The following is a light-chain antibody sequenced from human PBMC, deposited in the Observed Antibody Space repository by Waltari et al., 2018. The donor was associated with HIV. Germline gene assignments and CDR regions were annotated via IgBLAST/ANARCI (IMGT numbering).Light chain of an antibody. CDR1: NIDVGNYNL. V-gene: IGLV2-23*02. CDR2: AVS. Sequence: QSPLTQPASVSGNPGQSVTITCTGTNIDVGNYNLVSCYQQHPGKAPKLLIYAVSKRPSGVSSRFSGSKSGYWASLTISGLLTEDESYYYCLTYVSDSGTWKFGGGTYLTV. CDR3: LTYVSDSGTWK. J-gene: IGLJ3*02.